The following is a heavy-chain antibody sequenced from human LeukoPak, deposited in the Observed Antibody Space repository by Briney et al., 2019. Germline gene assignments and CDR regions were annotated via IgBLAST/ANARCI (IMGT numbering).Heavy chain of an antibody. D-gene: IGHD3-22*01. J-gene: IGHJ6*03. CDR2: MNPNSGNT. CDR1: GYTFTSYD. Sequence: GASVTVSCKASGYTFTSYDINWVRQAAGQGLEWMGWMNPNSGNTGYAQKFQGRVTITRNTSISTAYMELSSLRSEDTAVYYCARTVGYYYDSSGYPTYYYYYYMDVWGKGTTVTVSS. V-gene: IGHV1-8*03. CDR3: ARTVGYYYDSSGYPTYYYYYYMDV.